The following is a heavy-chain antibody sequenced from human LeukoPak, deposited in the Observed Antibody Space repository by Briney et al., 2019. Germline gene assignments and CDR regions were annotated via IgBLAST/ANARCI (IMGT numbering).Heavy chain of an antibody. J-gene: IGHJ3*02. V-gene: IGHV4-30-4*08. CDR1: GGSISSGDYY. CDR3: ARDSATVVTDDAFDI. Sequence: SQTLSLTCTVSGGSISSGDYYWSWIRQPPGKGLEWIGYIYYSGSTYYNPSLKSRVTISVDTSKNQFSLKLSSVTAADTAVYYCARDSATVVTDDAFDIWGQGTTVTVSS. D-gene: IGHD4-23*01. CDR2: IYYSGST.